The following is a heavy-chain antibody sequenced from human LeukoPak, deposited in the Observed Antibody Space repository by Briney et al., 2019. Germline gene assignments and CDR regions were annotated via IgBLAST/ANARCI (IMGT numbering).Heavy chain of an antibody. J-gene: IGHJ6*03. D-gene: IGHD3-10*01. V-gene: IGHV4-4*02. CDR3: ARSSSGSYLSYYYYYYMDV. CDR2: IYHSGST. CDR1: GGSISSSNW. Sequence: SETLSLTCAVSGGSISSSNWWSWVRQPPGKGLEWIGEIYHSGSTNYNPSLKSRVTISVDTSKNQFSLKLSSVTAADTAVYYCARSSSGSYLSYYYYYYMDVWGKGTTVTISS.